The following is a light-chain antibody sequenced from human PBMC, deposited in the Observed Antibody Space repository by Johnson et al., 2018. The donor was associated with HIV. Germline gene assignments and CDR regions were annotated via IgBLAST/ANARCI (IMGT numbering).Light chain of an antibody. V-gene: IGLV1-51*01. J-gene: IGLJ1*01. CDR2: DNN. CDR1: SSNIGNNY. Sequence: QSVLTQPPSVSAAPGQKVTISCSGSSSNIGNNYVSWYQQLPGTAPKLLIYDNNKRPSGIPDRVSGSKSGTSATLGITGLQTGDEGDYYCGTWDSSLSAGVFGTGTKVTVL. CDR3: GTWDSSLSAGV.